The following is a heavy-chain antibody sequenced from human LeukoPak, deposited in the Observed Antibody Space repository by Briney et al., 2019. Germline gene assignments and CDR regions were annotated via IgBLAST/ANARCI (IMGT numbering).Heavy chain of an antibody. CDR2: ISGDGGST. D-gene: IGHD3-22*01. CDR3: AKETYDSSGYDY. CDR1: GFTFDDYA. J-gene: IGHJ4*02. V-gene: IGHV3-43*02. Sequence: GGSLRLSCAASGFTFDDYAMHWVRQAPGKGEEGVSLISGDGGSTSYADSVKGRFTISKDNSKTSLYLQMNSLRTEDTALYYCAKETYDSSGYDYWGQGTLVTVSS.